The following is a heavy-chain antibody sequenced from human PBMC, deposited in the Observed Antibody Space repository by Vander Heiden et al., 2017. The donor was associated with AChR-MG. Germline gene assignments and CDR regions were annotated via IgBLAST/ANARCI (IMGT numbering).Heavy chain of an antibody. D-gene: IGHD6-19*01. CDR1: GVSIGPGLW. CDR3: VRHSVAGYYFDL. CDR2: ISPSGRT. Sequence: QVQLQESRPGPVKPSGTLSLTCAVSGVSIGPGLWWSWVRQPPGKGLEWIGQISPSGRTSYSPSLKSRVTISMDASKNQFSLRMDSLAAADTAVFYCVRHSVAGYYFDLWGRGSLVTVSS. J-gene: IGHJ2*01. V-gene: IGHV4-4*02.